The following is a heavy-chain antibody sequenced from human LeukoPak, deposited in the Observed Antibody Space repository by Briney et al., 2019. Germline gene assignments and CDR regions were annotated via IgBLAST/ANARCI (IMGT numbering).Heavy chain of an antibody. V-gene: IGHV3-30*18. CDR1: GFTFSSYG. J-gene: IGHJ4*02. CDR3: AKDQGYSSSWLTGNFDY. D-gene: IGHD6-13*01. Sequence: VGSLRLSCAASGFTFSSYGMHWVRQAPGKGLEWVAVISYDGSNKYYADSVKGRFTISRDNSKNTLYLQMNSLRAEDTAVYYCAKDQGYSSSWLTGNFDYWGQGTLVTVSS. CDR2: ISYDGSNK.